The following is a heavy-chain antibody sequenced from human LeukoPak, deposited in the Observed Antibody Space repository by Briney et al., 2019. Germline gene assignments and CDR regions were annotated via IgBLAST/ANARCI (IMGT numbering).Heavy chain of an antibody. V-gene: IGHV4-34*01. J-gene: IGHJ3*02. CDR1: GGSFSGYY. D-gene: IGHD3-3*01. Sequence: SETLSLTCAVYGGSFSGYYWSWIRQPPGKGLEWIGEINHSGSTNYNPSLKSRVTISVDTSKNQFSLKLSSVTAADTAVYYCARVRVSYDFWSGYYADAFDIWGQGTVVTVSS. CDR2: INHSGST. CDR3: ARVRVSYDFWSGYYADAFDI.